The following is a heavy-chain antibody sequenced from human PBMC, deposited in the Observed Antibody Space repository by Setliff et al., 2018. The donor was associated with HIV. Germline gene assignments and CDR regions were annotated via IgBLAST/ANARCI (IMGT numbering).Heavy chain of an antibody. J-gene: IGHJ4*02. CDR3: ARVRDRAAVAGPGV. CDR1: GGTFSGQV. D-gene: IGHD6-19*01. Sequence: SVKVSCKASGGTFSGQVINWVRQAPGQGLEWMGEVVPLFGTAIYAQKFQGRVTITADDSTAHVELSSLRSEDTAVYYCARVRDRAAVAGPGVWGQGTLVTVSS. CDR2: VVPLFGTA. V-gene: IGHV1-69*13.